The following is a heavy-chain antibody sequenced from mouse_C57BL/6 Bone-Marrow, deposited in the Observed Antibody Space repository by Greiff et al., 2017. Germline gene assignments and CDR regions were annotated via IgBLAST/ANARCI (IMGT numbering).Heavy chain of an antibody. CDR2: IWCGGST. CDR3: ARNGCDSPWFAY. V-gene: IGHV2-2*01. Sequence: QVQLQQSGPGLVQPSQSLSIIRTVFGFSLPSLVVHWVRQSPGKGLEWLGVIWCGGSTDYNAAFISRLSISKDNSKSQVFFKMNSLQADDTAIDYCARNGCDSPWFAYWGQGTLVTVSA. J-gene: IGHJ3*01. CDR1: GFSLPSLV. D-gene: IGHD2-4*01.